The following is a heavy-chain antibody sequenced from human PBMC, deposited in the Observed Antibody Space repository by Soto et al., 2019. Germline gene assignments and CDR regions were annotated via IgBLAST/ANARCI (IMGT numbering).Heavy chain of an antibody. CDR1: GFSLSTHGVA. CDR3: AHRPRGYAYYFDY. J-gene: IGHJ4*02. V-gene: IGHV2-5*02. Sequence: QITLKESGPTLVKPTQTLTLTCTFSGFSLSTHGVAVGWFRQPPGKALEWLALIYWDEDKWYSPSLKSRLTITDDTSKNQVVLTMNNMDPVDTATYYCAHRPRGYAYYFDYWGQGTLVTVSS. D-gene: IGHD5-12*01. CDR2: IYWDEDK.